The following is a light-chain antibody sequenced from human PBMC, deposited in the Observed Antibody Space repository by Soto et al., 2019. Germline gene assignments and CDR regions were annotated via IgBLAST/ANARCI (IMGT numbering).Light chain of an antibody. CDR3: ETWDSSTRV. CDR1: SGHSTNI. J-gene: IGLJ3*02. CDR2: VEGSGSY. Sequence: QAVVTQSSSASASLGSSVKLTCTLSSGHSTNIIAWHQQQPGKAPRYLMKVEGSGSYNKGSGVPDRFSGSSSGADRYLSISNLQFDDEADYYCETWDSSTRVFGGGTQLTVL. V-gene: IGLV4-60*02.